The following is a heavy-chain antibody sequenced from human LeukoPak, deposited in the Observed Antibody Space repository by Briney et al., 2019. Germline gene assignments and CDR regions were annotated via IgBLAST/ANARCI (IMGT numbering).Heavy chain of an antibody. D-gene: IGHD6-13*01. Sequence: SETLSLTCTVSGGSISSGGYYWSWIRQHPGKGLEWIGYIYYSGSTYYNPSLKSRVTISVDTSKNQFSLKLSSVTAADTAVYYCARFSSSWSYYYYYGMDVWGQGTTVTVSS. CDR3: ARFSSSWSYYYYYGMDV. CDR1: GGSISSGGYY. V-gene: IGHV4-31*03. J-gene: IGHJ6*02. CDR2: IYYSGST.